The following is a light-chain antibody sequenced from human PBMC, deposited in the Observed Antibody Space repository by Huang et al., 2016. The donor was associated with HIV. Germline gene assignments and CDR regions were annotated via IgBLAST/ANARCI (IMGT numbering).Light chain of an antibody. CDR2: GAS. V-gene: IGKV3-15*01. CDR3: QQYDNWPLT. CDR1: HSVSSN. Sequence: ERVMTQSPATLAVAPGERVTLACRASHSVSSNLAWYLQKPGQAPRLLSHGASARDTSIPARFSGSGSGTEFTLAISSLQSEDSGVYFCQQYDNWPLTFGQGTRLEIK. J-gene: IGKJ5*01.